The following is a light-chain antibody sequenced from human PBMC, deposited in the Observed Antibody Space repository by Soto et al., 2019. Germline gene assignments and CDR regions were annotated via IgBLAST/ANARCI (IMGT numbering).Light chain of an antibody. V-gene: IGKV3-15*01. CDR2: GAS. J-gene: IGKJ3*01. CDR1: QAVSSN. CDR3: QQYNDWPPFT. Sequence: EIVMTQSPATLSVSPGERATLSCRASQAVSSNLAWYQQKPGQAPRLLIYGASTRATGIPARFSGSGSGTEFTLTISSLLSEDFAVYYCQQYNDWPPFTFGPGTRVYIK.